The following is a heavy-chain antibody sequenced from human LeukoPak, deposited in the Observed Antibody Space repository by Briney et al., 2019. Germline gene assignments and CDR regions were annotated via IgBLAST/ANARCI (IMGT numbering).Heavy chain of an antibody. V-gene: IGHV3-7*01. Sequence: GGSLRLYCIASGFSFSTFWMSWVRQAPGKGPEWVANIHQDGSQINYLDSLRGRFIMSRDNAKNSLYLQMNNLRGDDTAVYYCARSAWLWGDWGQGTLVTVSS. CDR2: IHQDGSQI. CDR1: GFSFSTFW. D-gene: IGHD3-10*01. CDR3: ARSAWLWGD. J-gene: IGHJ4*02.